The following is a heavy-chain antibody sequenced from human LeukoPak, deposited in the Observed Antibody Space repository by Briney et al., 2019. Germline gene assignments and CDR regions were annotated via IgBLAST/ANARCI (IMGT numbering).Heavy chain of an antibody. Sequence: PSETLSLTCTVSGGSISSGDYYWSWIRQPPGKGLEWIGYIYYSGSTYYNPSLKSRVTISVDTSKNQFSLKLSSVTAADTAVYYCAREAGQYCSSTSCYLVDYWGQGTLVTVSS. CDR3: AREAGQYCSSTSCYLVDY. J-gene: IGHJ4*02. CDR1: GGSISSGDYY. CDR2: IYYSGST. V-gene: IGHV4-30-4*08. D-gene: IGHD2-2*01.